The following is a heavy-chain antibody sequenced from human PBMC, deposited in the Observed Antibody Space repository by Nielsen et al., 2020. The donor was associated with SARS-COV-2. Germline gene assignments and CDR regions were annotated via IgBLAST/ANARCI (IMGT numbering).Heavy chain of an antibody. D-gene: IGHD6-13*01. CDR3: AKEVAAADSSDFDY. CDR2: TSYDGSRQ. CDR1: GFTFSRFQ. Sequence: GGPLRLSCAASGFTFSRFQMHWVRQAPGKGLEWVAITSYDGSRQIYADSVKGRFIISRDNSKNTLYLHMNNLRAEDTAVYYCAKEVAAADSSDFDYGGQGTLVTVSS. J-gene: IGHJ4*02. V-gene: IGHV3-30*04.